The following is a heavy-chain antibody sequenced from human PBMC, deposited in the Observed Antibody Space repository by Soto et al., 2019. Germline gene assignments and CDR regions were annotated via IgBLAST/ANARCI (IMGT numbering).Heavy chain of an antibody. CDR3: ARPSRGGSSSYAFDI. CDR2: IYHSGST. D-gene: IGHD2-15*01. J-gene: IGHJ3*02. Sequence: SETLSLTCAVSGGSISSSNWWSWVRQPPGKGLEWIGEIYHSGSTNYNPSLKSRVTISVDKSKNQFSLKLSSVTAADTAVYYCARPSRGGSSSYAFDIWGQGTMVTVSS. V-gene: IGHV4-4*02. CDR1: GGSISSSNW.